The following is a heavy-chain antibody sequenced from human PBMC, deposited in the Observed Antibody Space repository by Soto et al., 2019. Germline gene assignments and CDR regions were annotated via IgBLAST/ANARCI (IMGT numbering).Heavy chain of an antibody. CDR3: ARAMTTVTTTDY. Sequence: QLQLQESGSGLVKPSQTLSLTCAVSGGSISSGGYSWSWIRQPPGKGLGWIGYIFHSGSTYYNPSLKSRVTKSVYRAKNQFSLKLSTVTAADTAVYYCARAMTTVTTTDYWGQGTLVTVSS. V-gene: IGHV4-30-2*01. CDR1: GGSISSGGYS. D-gene: IGHD4-17*01. CDR2: IFHSGST. J-gene: IGHJ4*02.